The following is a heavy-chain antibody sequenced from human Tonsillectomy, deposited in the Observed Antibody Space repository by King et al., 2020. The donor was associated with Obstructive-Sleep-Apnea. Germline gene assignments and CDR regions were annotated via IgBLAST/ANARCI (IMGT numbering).Heavy chain of an antibody. CDR2: ISSDGSNT. V-gene: IGHV3-74*01. CDR1: GFTFSSYW. J-gene: IGHJ3*02. Sequence: VQLVESGGGLVQPGGSLRLSCAASGFTFSSYWMHWVRQAPGEGLVWVSRISSDGSNTNYADSVKGRFTISRDNAKNTLYMQVNSLTAEDTAVYYCAREEWGTVDIWGQGTMVTVSS. CDR3: AREEWGTVDI. D-gene: IGHD3-16*01.